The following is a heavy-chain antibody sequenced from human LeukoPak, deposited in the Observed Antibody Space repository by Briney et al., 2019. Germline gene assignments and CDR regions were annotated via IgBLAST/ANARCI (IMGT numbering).Heavy chain of an antibody. CDR3: ARLWGYSPPDY. CDR2: IYYSGST. Sequence: SETLSLTCTVSGGSISSRSYYWGWIRQPPGKGLEWIGSIYYSGSTYYNPSLKSRVTISVDTSKNQFSLKLSSVTAADTAVYYCARLWGYSPPDYWGQGTLVTVSS. V-gene: IGHV4-39*01. D-gene: IGHD3-22*01. CDR1: GGSISSRSYY. J-gene: IGHJ4*02.